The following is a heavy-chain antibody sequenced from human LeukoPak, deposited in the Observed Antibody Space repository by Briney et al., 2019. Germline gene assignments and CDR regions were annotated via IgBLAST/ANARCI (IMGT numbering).Heavy chain of an antibody. CDR3: ARAYDYGRNNDAFDI. CDR1: GGTFSSYA. CDR2: IIPIFGIT. J-gene: IGHJ3*02. Sequence: SVTVSCKASGGTFSSYAISWVRQAPGQGLEWMGRIIPIFGITNYAQKFQGRLTITADKSTTTAYMELSSLRSEDTAVYYCARAYDYGRNNDAFDIWGQGTMVTVSS. V-gene: IGHV1-69*04. D-gene: IGHD4-23*01.